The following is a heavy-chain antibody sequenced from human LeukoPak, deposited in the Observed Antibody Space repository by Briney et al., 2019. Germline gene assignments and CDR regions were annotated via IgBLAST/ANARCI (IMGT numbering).Heavy chain of an antibody. CDR1: GYTFTSYD. Sequence: ASVTVSCKASGYTFTSYDINWVRQATGQGLEWMGWMNPNSGNTGYAQKFQGRVTMTRNTSISTAYMELSSLRSEDTAVYYCARGPKPRSRWFGELQSSRIDPWGQGTLVTVSS. CDR2: MNPNSGNT. V-gene: IGHV1-8*01. D-gene: IGHD3-10*01. J-gene: IGHJ5*02. CDR3: ARGPKPRSRWFGELQSSRIDP.